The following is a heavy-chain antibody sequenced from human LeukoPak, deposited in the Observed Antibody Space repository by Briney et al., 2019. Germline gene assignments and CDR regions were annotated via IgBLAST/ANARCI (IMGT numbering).Heavy chain of an antibody. Sequence: PSETLSLTCAVYGGSFSGYYWGWIRQPPGKGLEWIGEINHSGSTNYNPSLKSRVTISVDTSKNQFSLKLSSVTAADTAVYYRARARVGATKGYYYYMDVWGKGTTVTVSS. CDR1: GGSFSGYY. V-gene: IGHV4-34*01. J-gene: IGHJ6*03. D-gene: IGHD1-26*01. CDR3: ARARVGATKGYYYYMDV. CDR2: INHSGST.